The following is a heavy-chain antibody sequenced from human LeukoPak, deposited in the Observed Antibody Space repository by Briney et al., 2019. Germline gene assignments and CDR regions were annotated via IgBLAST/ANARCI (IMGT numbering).Heavy chain of an antibody. CDR3: ARDRGYSGYDYCYFDY. V-gene: IGHV1-2*02. D-gene: IGHD5-12*01. CDR2: INPNSGGT. J-gene: IGHJ4*02. CDR1: GYTFTGYY. Sequence: AASVKVSCKASGYTFTGYYMHWVRQSPGQGLEWMGWINPNSGGTNYAQKFQGRVTMTRDTSISTAYMELSRLRSDDTAVYYCARDRGYSGYDYCYFDYWGKGTLVNVSS.